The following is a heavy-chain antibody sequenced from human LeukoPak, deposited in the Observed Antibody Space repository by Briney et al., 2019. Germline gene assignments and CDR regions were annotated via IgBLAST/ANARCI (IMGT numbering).Heavy chain of an antibody. CDR1: GFTFSSYV. J-gene: IGHJ3*02. CDR2: INHSGST. V-gene: IGHV4-34*01. CDR3: ARALLGDYCAFDI. D-gene: IGHD4-17*01. Sequence: PGGSLRLSCAASGFTFSSYVMSWVRQAPGKGLEWIGEINHSGSTNYNPSLKRRVTISVDTSKNQFSLKLSSVTAADTAVYFCARALLGDYCAFDIWGQGTMVTVSS.